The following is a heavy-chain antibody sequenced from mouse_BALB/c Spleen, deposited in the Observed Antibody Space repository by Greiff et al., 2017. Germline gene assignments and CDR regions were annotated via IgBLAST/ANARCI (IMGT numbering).Heavy chain of an antibody. CDR2: IYPGDGDT. CDR1: GYAFSSYW. Sequence: QVQLKESGAELVRPGSSVKISCKASGYAFSSYWMNWVKQRPGQGLEWIGQIYPGDGDTNYNGKFKGKATLTADKSSSTAYMQLSSLTSEDSAVYFCARGTTAHFDYWGQGTTLTVSS. J-gene: IGHJ2*01. D-gene: IGHD1-2*01. V-gene: IGHV1-80*01. CDR3: ARGTTAHFDY.